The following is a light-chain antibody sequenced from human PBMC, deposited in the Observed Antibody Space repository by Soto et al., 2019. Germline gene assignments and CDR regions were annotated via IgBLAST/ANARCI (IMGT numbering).Light chain of an antibody. Sequence: QLVLTQPPSVSGAPGQRVTISCPGGSSNFGAGYDVHWYQQLPGTAPKLLIYGNSNRPSGVPDRFSGSKSGTSASLAITGLRAEDEADYYCQSYDSSLSGWVFGGGTKLTVL. V-gene: IGLV1-40*01. CDR2: GNS. CDR3: QSYDSSLSGWV. CDR1: SSNFGAGYD. J-gene: IGLJ3*02.